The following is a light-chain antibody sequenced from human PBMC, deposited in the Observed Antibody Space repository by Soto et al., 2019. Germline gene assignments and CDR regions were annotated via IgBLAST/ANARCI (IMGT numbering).Light chain of an antibody. CDR1: QSVSSSY. V-gene: IGKV3-20*01. CDR3: QQYNSYSWT. CDR2: GAS. Sequence: EIVSTQSPGTLSLSPGERATHSCRASQSVSSSYLAWYQQKPGQALRLLIYGASSRATGIPDRFSGSGSGTEFTLTISSLQPDDFATYYCQQYNSYSWTFGQGTNV. J-gene: IGKJ1*01.